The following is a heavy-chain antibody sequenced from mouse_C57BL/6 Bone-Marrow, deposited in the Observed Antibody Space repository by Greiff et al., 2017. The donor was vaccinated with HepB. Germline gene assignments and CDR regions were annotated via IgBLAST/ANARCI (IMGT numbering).Heavy chain of an antibody. V-gene: IGHV1-55*01. J-gene: IGHJ4*01. CDR3: ASPLITTVDAMDY. CDR2: IYPGSGST. D-gene: IGHD1-1*01. Sequence: VKQRPGQGLEWIGDIYPGSGSTNYNEKFKSKATLTVDTSSSTAYMQLSSLTSEDSAVYYCASPLITTVDAMDYWGQGTSVTVSS.